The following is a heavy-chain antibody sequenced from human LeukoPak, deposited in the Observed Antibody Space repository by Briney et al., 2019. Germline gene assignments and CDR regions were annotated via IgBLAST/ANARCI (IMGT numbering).Heavy chain of an antibody. CDR2: ISPYNENR. Sequence: GASVKVSCKASGYTFTGYYMHWVRQAPGQGLEWMGWISPYNENRKYLQKLQGRVTLSTDTSTSTAYMELRSLTSDDTAVYYCAREESIGRYQFLHDYWGQGTLVTVSS. CDR1: GYTFTGYY. D-gene: IGHD1-26*01. J-gene: IGHJ4*02. V-gene: IGHV1-18*04. CDR3: AREESIGRYQFLHDY.